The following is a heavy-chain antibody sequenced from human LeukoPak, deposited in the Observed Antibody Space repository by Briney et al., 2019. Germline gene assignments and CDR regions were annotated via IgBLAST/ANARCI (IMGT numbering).Heavy chain of an antibody. CDR2: IYPGDSRI. D-gene: IGHD2-2*01. CDR3: ACRDLTSTWSYP. J-gene: IGHJ5*02. CDR1: GYSFTSYW. V-gene: IGHV5-51*01. Sequence: GESLKISWKGIGYSFTSYWIGWVRQIPGKGMEWMGVIYPGDSRIRYNPSFQGQVTISVDKSIITAYLQWVSLKASDTAMYYCACRDLTSTWSYPWGQGTLVTVSS.